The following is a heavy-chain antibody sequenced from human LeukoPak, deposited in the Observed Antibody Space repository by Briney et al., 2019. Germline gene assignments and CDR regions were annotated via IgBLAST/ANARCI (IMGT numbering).Heavy chain of an antibody. Sequence: GGSLRLSCAASGFTFSSYGMHWVRQAPGKGLEWVAVISYDGSNKYYADSVKGRFTISRDNSKNTLYLQMNSLRAEDTAVYYCARGSSNGWLFWYFDLWGRGTLVTVSS. D-gene: IGHD6-19*01. CDR2: ISYDGSNK. V-gene: IGHV3-30*03. CDR1: GFTFSSYG. J-gene: IGHJ2*01. CDR3: ARGSSNGWLFWYFDL.